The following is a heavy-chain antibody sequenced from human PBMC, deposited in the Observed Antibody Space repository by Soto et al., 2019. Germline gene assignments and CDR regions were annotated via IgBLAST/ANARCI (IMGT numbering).Heavy chain of an antibody. J-gene: IGHJ5*02. D-gene: IGHD3-22*01. CDR3: ARCPSYYYDSSGYWVSWFDP. Sequence: AASVKVSCKASGYTFTSYGISWVRQAPGQGLEWMGWISAYNGNTNYAQKLQGRVTMTTDTSTSTAYMELRSLRSDDTAVYYCARCPSYYYDSSGYWVSWFDPWGQGTLVTVSS. CDR1: GYTFTSYG. CDR2: ISAYNGNT. V-gene: IGHV1-18*04.